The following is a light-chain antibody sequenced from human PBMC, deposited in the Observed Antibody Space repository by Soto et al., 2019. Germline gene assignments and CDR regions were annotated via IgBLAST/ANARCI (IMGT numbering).Light chain of an antibody. Sequence: VVLTQSPGTLSLSPGERATLSCRASQSVSSSYLAWYQQKPGQALRLLISGASRRATGIPDRFSGSGSGTDFTLTISRLEPEDFAVYYCQHRSNWPPGFCQGTLLE. V-gene: IGKV3D-20*02. CDR2: GAS. CDR1: QSVSSSY. CDR3: QHRSNWPPG. J-gene: IGKJ5*01.